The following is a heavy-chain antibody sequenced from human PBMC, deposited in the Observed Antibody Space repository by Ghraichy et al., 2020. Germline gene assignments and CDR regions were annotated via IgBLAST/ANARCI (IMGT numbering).Heavy chain of an antibody. CDR1: GFTFSGSW. CDR3: ARDRITGALDY. CDR2: INPDGSGK. D-gene: IGHD7-27*01. Sequence: GESLRLSCAVSGFTFSGSWMSWVRQAPGKGLESVASINPDGSGKYYVDSLKGRFTVSRDNAKNSLYLQMNSLRAEDTAVYYCARDRITGALDYWGQGTLVTVSS. V-gene: IGHV3-7*01. J-gene: IGHJ4*02.